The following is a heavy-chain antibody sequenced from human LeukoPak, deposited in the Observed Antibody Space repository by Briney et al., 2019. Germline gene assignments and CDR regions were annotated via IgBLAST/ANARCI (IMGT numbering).Heavy chain of an antibody. J-gene: IGHJ4*02. V-gene: IGHV1-18*01. Sequence: GASVNVSCKASGYSFTDYGISWVRQAPGQGLEWMGWISAYNGNTKYAQILQGRVTMTTDTSTSTAYMDLRSLRSDDTAVYYCAREGIRIRARPIDYWGQGTLVTVSS. CDR2: ISAYNGNT. CDR1: GYSFTDYG. CDR3: AREGIRIRARPIDY. D-gene: IGHD6-6*01.